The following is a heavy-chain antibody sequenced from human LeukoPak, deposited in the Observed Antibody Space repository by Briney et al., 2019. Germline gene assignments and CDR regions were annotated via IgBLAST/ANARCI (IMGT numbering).Heavy chain of an antibody. V-gene: IGHV3-9*01. CDR3: AKDNGPTTGGWFDP. CDR2: ISWNSGSI. CDR1: GFTFDDYA. Sequence: GGSLRLSCAASGFTFDDYAMHWVRQAPGKGLEWVSGISWNSGSIGYADSVKGRFTIARDNAKNSLYLQMNSLRAEDTALYYCAKDNGPTTGGWFDPWGQGTLVTVSS. D-gene: IGHD1-14*01. J-gene: IGHJ5*02.